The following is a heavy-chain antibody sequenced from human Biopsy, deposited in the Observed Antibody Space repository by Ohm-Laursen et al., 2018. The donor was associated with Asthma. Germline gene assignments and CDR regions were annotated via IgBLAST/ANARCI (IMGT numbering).Heavy chain of an antibody. D-gene: IGHD6-19*01. CDR3: ARGDSRGWSHYYFDY. Sequence: SLRLSCTASGFTVSRDHMFWVRQAPGKGLEWVSVIYSGGTSHTADSVRGRFTISIDFSKNTLHLQMHSLRVEDTAVYYCARGDSRGWSHYYFDYWGQGTLVTVSS. V-gene: IGHV3-53*01. J-gene: IGHJ4*02. CDR2: IYSGGTS. CDR1: GFTVSRDH.